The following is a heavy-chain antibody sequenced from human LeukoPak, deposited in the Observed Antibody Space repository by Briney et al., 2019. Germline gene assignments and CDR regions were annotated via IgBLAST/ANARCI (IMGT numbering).Heavy chain of an antibody. Sequence: GRSLRLSCAASGFTFNDYVMHWVRQAPGKGLEWVAVISYDGSNEYYADSVKGRFTISRDNSKNTLYLQMNSLTAEDTAVIYCARGGWVRWAGMDFWGQGTTVTVSS. D-gene: IGHD4-23*01. CDR3: ARGGWVRWAGMDF. CDR2: ISYDGSNE. V-gene: IGHV3-30-3*01. J-gene: IGHJ6*02. CDR1: GFTFNDYV.